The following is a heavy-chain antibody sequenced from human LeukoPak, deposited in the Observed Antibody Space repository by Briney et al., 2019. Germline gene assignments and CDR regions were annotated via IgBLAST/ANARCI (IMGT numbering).Heavy chain of an antibody. J-gene: IGHJ4*02. CDR2: IYYSGST. CDR3: ARRGSSGWTQYYFDY. Sequence: SETLSLTCTVSGGSISSSSYYWGWIRQPPGKGLEWIGSIYYSGSTYYNPSLKSRVTISVDTSKNQFSLKLSSVTAADTAVNYCARRGSSGWTQYYFDYWGQGTLVTVSS. CDR1: GGSISSSSYY. D-gene: IGHD6-19*01. V-gene: IGHV4-39*01.